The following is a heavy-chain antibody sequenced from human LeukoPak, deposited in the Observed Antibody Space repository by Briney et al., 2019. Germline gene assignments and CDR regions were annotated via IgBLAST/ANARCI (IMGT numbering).Heavy chain of an antibody. CDR2: IYTSGST. CDR1: GGSISSYY. CDR3: ARSVVLLWFGESQLNNWFDP. J-gene: IGHJ5*02. D-gene: IGHD3-10*01. Sequence: SETPSLTCTVSGGSISSYYWSWIRQPAGKGLEWIGRIYTSGSTNYNPSLKSRVTMSVDTSKNQFSLKLSSVTAADTAVYYCARSVVLLWFGESQLNNWFDPWGQGTLVTVSS. V-gene: IGHV4-4*07.